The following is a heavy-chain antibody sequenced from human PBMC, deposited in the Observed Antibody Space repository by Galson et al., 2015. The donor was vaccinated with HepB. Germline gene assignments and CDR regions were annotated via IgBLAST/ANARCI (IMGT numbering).Heavy chain of an antibody. V-gene: IGHV1-18*01. CDR3: ARARYSSSPPDY. CDR1: GYTFSSYS. Sequence: SVKVSCKASGYTFSSYSITWVRQAPGQGLEWMGWISVYNGNTNYAQKLQGRVTMTTDTSTSTAYMELRSLRSDDTAVYYCARARYSSSPPDYWGQGTLVTVSS. J-gene: IGHJ4*02. D-gene: IGHD6-6*01. CDR2: ISVYNGNT.